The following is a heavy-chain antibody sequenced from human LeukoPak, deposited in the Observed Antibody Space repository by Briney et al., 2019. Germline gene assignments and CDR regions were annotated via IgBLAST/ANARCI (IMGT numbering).Heavy chain of an antibody. Sequence: ASVKVSCKASGYTFTSYSMNWVRQAPGQGLEWLGWINTNTGNPTYAQGFTGRFVFSLDTSVNTAYLQISSLKAEDTAVYYCARVVHPYDYESSGLTYDAFDIWGQGTMVTVSS. CDR2: INTNTGNP. CDR3: ARVVHPYDYESSGLTYDAFDI. J-gene: IGHJ3*02. D-gene: IGHD3-22*01. V-gene: IGHV7-4-1*02. CDR1: GYTFTSYS.